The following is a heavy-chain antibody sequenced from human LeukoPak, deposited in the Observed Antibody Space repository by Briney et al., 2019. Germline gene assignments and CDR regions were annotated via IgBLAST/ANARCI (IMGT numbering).Heavy chain of an antibody. CDR1: GGSISSSY. J-gene: IGHJ5*02. V-gene: IGHV4-59*05. CDR2: IYYSGST. CDR3: ARPAYYGDSWFDP. D-gene: IGHD4-17*01. Sequence: SSVTLSLTCTVSGGSISSSYWSWIRQPPGRGREWIGSIYYSGSTFDNPSLKSRVTISVDTSKNQFSLKLSSVTAADTAVYFCARPAYYGDSWFDPWGQGTLVTVSS.